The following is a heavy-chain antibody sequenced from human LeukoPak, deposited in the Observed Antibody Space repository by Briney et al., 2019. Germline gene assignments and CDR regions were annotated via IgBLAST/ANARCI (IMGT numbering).Heavy chain of an antibody. V-gene: IGHV4-39*01. D-gene: IGHD5-24*01. CDR2: IEFSGTT. CDR3: ARLTRAPQFFDV. CDR1: GGSISSSDYF. Sequence: PSETLSLTCTVSGGSISSSDYFWAWIRQPPGKGLEWLGSIEFSGTTYYNPPLRSRVTISEDTSKNQFSLKLGSVTAADTAVYYCARLTRAPQFFDVWGQGTMVTVSS. J-gene: IGHJ3*01.